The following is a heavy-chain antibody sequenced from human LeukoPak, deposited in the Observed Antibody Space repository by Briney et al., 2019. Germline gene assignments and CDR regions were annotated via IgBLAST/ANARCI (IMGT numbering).Heavy chain of an antibody. Sequence: GRSLRLSCAASGFSFSYYAMHWVRQAPGKGLEWVAVISNNGTNKNYADSVKGRFTISRDSSKNTLYLQMNSLRAEDTAVYYCARSTGDCSGGTCYSDFDCWGREPWPPSPQ. CDR3: ARSTGDCSGGTCYSDFDC. CDR1: GFSFSYYA. D-gene: IGHD2-15*01. V-gene: IGHV3-30*01. CDR2: ISNNGTNK. J-gene: IGHJ4*02.